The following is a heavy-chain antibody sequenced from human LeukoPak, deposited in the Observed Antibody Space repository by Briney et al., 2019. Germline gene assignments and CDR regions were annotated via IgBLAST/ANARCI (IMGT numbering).Heavy chain of an antibody. J-gene: IGHJ5*02. CDR1: GYTFTSYY. D-gene: IGHD2-15*01. Sequence: GASVKVSCKASGYTFTSYYMHWVRQAPGQGLEWMGIINPSGGSTSYAQKFQGRVTMTRDTSTSTVYMELSSLRSEDTAVYYCARDPHPPSYCSGGSCHDQATNWFDPWGQGTLVTVSS. CDR2: INPSGGST. V-gene: IGHV1-46*01. CDR3: ARDPHPPSYCSGGSCHDQATNWFDP.